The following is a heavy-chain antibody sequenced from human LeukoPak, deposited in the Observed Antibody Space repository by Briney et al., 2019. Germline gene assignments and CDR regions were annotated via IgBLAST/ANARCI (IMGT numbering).Heavy chain of an antibody. CDR3: ARVAAAANWIDP. Sequence: ASVKVSCKASGYIFTSYYMHWVRQAPGQGLEWMGIINPSGGSTSYAQKFQGRVTMTRDTSTSTVYMELSSLRSEDTAVYYCARVAAAANWIDPWGQGTLVTVSS. CDR1: GYIFTSYY. V-gene: IGHV1-46*01. J-gene: IGHJ5*02. D-gene: IGHD6-13*01. CDR2: INPSGGST.